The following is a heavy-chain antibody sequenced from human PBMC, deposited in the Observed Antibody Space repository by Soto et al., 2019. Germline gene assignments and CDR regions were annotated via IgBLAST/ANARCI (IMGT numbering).Heavy chain of an antibody. CDR3: ARGFSAGKGSPTDF. Sequence: GGSLRLSCVASGLTFSNYGMHWVRQAPGKGLEWVAGIDYNEINQYYIDPVKGRFTISRDQSKNTLYLQMSSLRAEDTAVYYCARGFSAGKGSPTDFWGQGALVTVS. V-gene: IGHV3-33*01. J-gene: IGHJ4*02. D-gene: IGHD6-13*01. CDR1: GLTFSNYG. CDR2: IDYNEINQ.